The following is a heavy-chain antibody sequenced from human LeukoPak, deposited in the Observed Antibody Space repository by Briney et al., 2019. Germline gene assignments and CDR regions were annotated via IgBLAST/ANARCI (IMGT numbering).Heavy chain of an antibody. D-gene: IGHD3-22*01. J-gene: IGHJ4*02. CDR1: GFTFDDYA. CDR2: ISWDGGST. V-gene: IGHV3-43D*03. CDR3: AKEGVSGYYHFDY. Sequence: QSGGSLRLSCAASGFTFDDYAMHWVRQAPGKGLEWVFLISWDGGSTYYADSVKGRFTISRDNSKNSLYLQMNSLRAEDTALYYCAKEGVSGYYHFDYWGQGTLVTVSS.